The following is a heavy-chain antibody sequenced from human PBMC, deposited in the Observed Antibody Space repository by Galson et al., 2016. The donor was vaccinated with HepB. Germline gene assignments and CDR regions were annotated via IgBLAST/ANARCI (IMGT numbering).Heavy chain of an antibody. D-gene: IGHD2/OR15-2a*01. CDR1: GGTFSSYT. Sequence: SVKVSCKASGGTFSSYTISWVRQAPGQGLEWMGGIIPIFGTTNYAQKFQGRVTITADKSTSTAYMDLSSLRSENTAVYNCASASFIEYRKTRSEDAFDIWGQGTMVTVSS. V-gene: IGHV1-69*06. J-gene: IGHJ3*02. CDR2: IIPIFGTT. CDR3: ASASFIEYRKTRSEDAFDI.